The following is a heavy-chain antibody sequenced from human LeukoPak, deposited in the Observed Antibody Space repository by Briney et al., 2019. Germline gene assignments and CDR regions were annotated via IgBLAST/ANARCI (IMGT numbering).Heavy chain of an antibody. D-gene: IGHD3-10*01. CDR2: IWYDGSNK. Sequence: GRSLRLSCAASGFTFSSYGMHWVRQAPGKGLEWVAVIWYDGSNKYYADSVKGRFTISRDNSKNTLYLQMNSLRAEDTAVYYCAKDRVVRGRYYYYMDVWGKGTTVTVSS. CDR1: GFTFSSYG. J-gene: IGHJ6*03. CDR3: AKDRVVRGRYYYYMDV. V-gene: IGHV3-33*06.